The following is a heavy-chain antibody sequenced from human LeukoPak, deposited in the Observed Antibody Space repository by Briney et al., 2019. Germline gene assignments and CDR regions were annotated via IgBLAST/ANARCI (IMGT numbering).Heavy chain of an antibody. CDR1: GGTFSSYA. CDR3: ARAADSYYYDSSGYWDI. J-gene: IGHJ3*02. Sequence: SVKVSCKASGGTFSSYAISWVRQAPGQELEWMGGIIPIFGTANYAQKFQGRVTITADESTSTAYMELSSLRSEDTAVYYCARAADSYYYDSSGYWDIWGQGTMVTVSS. V-gene: IGHV1-69*01. CDR2: IIPIFGTA. D-gene: IGHD3-22*01.